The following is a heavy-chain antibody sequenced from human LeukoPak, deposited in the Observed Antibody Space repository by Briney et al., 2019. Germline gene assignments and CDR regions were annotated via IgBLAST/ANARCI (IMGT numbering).Heavy chain of an antibody. D-gene: IGHD3-16*02. CDR1: GFTFSSYA. Sequence: GGSLRLSCAASGFTFSSYAMSWVRQAPGKGLEWVSAISGSGGSTYYADSVKGRFTISRDNSKNTLYLQMNSLRAEDTAVYYCAKVSGHYVWGSYRLDYWGQGTLVTVSS. CDR2: ISGSGGST. J-gene: IGHJ4*02. CDR3: AKVSGHYVWGSYRLDY. V-gene: IGHV3-23*01.